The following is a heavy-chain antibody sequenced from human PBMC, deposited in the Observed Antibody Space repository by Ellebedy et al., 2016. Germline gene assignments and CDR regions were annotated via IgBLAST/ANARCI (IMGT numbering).Heavy chain of an antibody. V-gene: IGHV1-18*01. J-gene: IGHJ6*02. CDR1: GYTFTSYG. CDR2: ISAYNGNT. CDR3: ARACPTRDYYYYAMDV. Sequence: ASVKVSXXASGYTFTSYGISWVRQAPGQGLEWMGWISAYNGNTNYAQKLQGRVTMTTDTSTSTAYMELRSLRSDDTAVYYCARACPTRDYYYYAMDVWGQGTTVTVSS.